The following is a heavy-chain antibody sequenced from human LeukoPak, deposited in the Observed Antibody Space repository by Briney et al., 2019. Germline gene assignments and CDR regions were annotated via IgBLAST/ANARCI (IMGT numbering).Heavy chain of an antibody. D-gene: IGHD3-3*01. Sequence: GESLKISCQASGYSFTSSWIGWARQMPGKGLEWMAIINPGDSDTRYSPSFQGQVTISVVKTITTAYLQWSSLKASDTAMYYCASGSGYSGDFDIWGQGTMVTVSS. J-gene: IGHJ3*02. CDR2: INPGDSDT. CDR3: ASGSGYSGDFDI. CDR1: GYSFTSSW. V-gene: IGHV5-51*01.